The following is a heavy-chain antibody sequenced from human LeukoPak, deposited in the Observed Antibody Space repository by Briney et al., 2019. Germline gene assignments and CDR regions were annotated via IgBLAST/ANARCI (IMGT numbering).Heavy chain of an antibody. D-gene: IGHD2-15*01. J-gene: IGHJ5*02. V-gene: IGHV3-30*02. CDR3: AQARFCSGDRCSFGTTWFDP. Sequence: EGSLRLSCATSGFAFSDYDIHWVRQAPGKGLEWVAFIRNDGSDPNYPDSINNRFTISRDNSTNMVQLQKNSLSVADTAVYYCAQARFCSGDRCSFGTTWFDPWGQGTLVTVSS. CDR1: GFAFSDYD. CDR2: IRNDGSDP.